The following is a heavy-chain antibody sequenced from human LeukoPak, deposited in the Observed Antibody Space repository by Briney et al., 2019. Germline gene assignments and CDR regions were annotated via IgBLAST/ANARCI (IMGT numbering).Heavy chain of an antibody. CDR3: AREKGYYWTIDY. CDR2: IYTSGST. CDR1: GGSISIYY. Sequence: SETLSLTCTVSGGSISIYYWSCIRQPAGKGLEWIGRIYTSGSTNYNPSLKSRVTMSVDTSKNQFSLKLSSVTAADTSVYYCAREKGYYWTIDYWGQGTLVTVSS. V-gene: IGHV4-4*07. D-gene: IGHD3-22*01. J-gene: IGHJ4*02.